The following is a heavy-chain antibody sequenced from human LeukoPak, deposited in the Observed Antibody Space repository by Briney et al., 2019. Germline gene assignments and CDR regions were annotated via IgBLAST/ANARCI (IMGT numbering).Heavy chain of an antibody. J-gene: IGHJ6*02. Sequence: SETLSLTCTVSGGSISSYYWSWIRQHPGKGLEWIGYIYYSGSTYYNPSLKSRVTISVDTSKNQFSLKLSSVTAADTAVYYCARRTTNHYYGMDVWGQGTTVTVSS. CDR1: GGSISSYY. D-gene: IGHD4-17*01. CDR2: IYYSGST. V-gene: IGHV4-59*12. CDR3: ARRTTNHYYGMDV.